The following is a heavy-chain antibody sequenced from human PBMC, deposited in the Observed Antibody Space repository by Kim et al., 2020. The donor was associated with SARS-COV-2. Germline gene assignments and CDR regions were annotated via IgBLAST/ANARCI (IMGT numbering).Heavy chain of an antibody. V-gene: IGHV4-59*01. Sequence: SETLSLTCTASGGSISSYYWSWIRQPPGKGLEWIGYIYYSGSTNYNPSLKSRVTISVDTSKNQFSLKLSSVTAADTAMYYCARGSSSWPFDYWGQGTLVTVSS. CDR1: GGSISSYY. D-gene: IGHD6-13*01. CDR3: ARGSSSWPFDY. J-gene: IGHJ4*02. CDR2: IYYSGST.